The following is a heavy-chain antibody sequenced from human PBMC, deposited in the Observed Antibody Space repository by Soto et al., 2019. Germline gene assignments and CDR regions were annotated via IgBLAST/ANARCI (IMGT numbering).Heavy chain of an antibody. CDR3: ARYKLPHYDFWSGYYTLYYFDY. D-gene: IGHD3-3*01. Sequence: ASVKVSCKASGYTFTSYGISWVRQAPGQGLEWMGWISAYNGNTNYAQKLQGRVTMTTDKSTSTAYMELRSLRSDDTAVYYCARYKLPHYDFWSGYYTLYYFDYWGQGTLVTVS. CDR1: GYTFTSYG. CDR2: ISAYNGNT. V-gene: IGHV1-18*04. J-gene: IGHJ4*02.